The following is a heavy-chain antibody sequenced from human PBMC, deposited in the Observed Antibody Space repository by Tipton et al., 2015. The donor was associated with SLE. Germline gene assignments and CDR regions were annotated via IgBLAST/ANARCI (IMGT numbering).Heavy chain of an antibody. CDR1: GFTFSSYA. J-gene: IGHJ4*02. D-gene: IGHD3-22*01. V-gene: IGHV3-23*01. Sequence: SLRLSCAASGFTFSSYAMSWVRQAPGKGLEWVSAISGSGGSTYYADSVKGRFTISRDNSKNTLYLQMNSLRAEDTAVYYCAKDDYPDSSGYYGFFVYWGQGTLVTVSS. CDR3: AKDDYPDSSGYYGFFVY. CDR2: ISGSGGST.